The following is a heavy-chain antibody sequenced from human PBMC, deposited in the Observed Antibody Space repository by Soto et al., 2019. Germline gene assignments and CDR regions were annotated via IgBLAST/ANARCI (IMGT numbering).Heavy chain of an antibody. V-gene: IGHV1-18*01. J-gene: IGHJ4*02. CDR2: ISAYNGNT. CDR3: XXXXXPVDY. CDR1: GYTFTSYG. Sequence: QVQLVQSGAEVKKPGASVKVSCKASGYTFTSYGISXXXXXXGQGLEWMGWISAYNGNTNYAQKLQGRVTMTTDTXXXXXXXXXXXXXXXXXXXXXXXXXXXPVDYWGQGTLVTVSS.